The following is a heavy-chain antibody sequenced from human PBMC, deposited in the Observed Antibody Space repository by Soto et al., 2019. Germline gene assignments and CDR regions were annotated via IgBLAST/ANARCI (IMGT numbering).Heavy chain of an antibody. J-gene: IGHJ6*02. Sequence: QVQLQESGPGLVKPSQTLSLTCTVSGGSISSGGYYWSWIRQHPGKGLEWIGYIYYSGSTYYNPSLKSRATISVDTSKNQFSLQLSSVAAAGTAVYYCARHPFYGDYDGGMDVWGQGTPVTVSS. CDR1: GGSISSGGYY. D-gene: IGHD4-17*01. CDR3: ARHPFYGDYDGGMDV. CDR2: IYYSGST. V-gene: IGHV4-31*03.